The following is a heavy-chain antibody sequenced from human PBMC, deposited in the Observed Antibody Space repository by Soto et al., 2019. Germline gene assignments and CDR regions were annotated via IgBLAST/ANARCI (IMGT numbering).Heavy chain of an antibody. V-gene: IGHV1-2*02. Sequence: QLHLVQSGAVVKKPGASVTVSCSASGYPVTAYYMHWVRQAPGRGLEWMGGINPATGAAKYTQTFEGRATMTRATPTSTVFMELSGLTSEDTAVFYGARGGGVGVAGSAAFDMWGQGTLVTVSS. CDR2: INPATGAA. D-gene: IGHD3-3*01. CDR3: ARGGGVGVAGSAAFDM. CDR1: GYPVTAYY. J-gene: IGHJ3*02.